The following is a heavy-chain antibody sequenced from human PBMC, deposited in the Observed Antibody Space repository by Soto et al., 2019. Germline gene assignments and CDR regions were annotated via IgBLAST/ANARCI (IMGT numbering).Heavy chain of an antibody. CDR1: GFTFSHHG. CDR3: ARWDLEW. J-gene: IGHJ4*02. D-gene: IGHD3-3*01. CDR2: IWYDGSLK. Sequence: QVQLVESGGGVVQPGTSLRLSCAASGFTFSHHGIHWVRQAPGKGLEWVAVIWYDGSLKYYGDSVQGRFTVSRDNSKNTLYLQMNSLRVEYTAVYYCARWDLEWWGQGTLVTVSS. V-gene: IGHV3-33*01.